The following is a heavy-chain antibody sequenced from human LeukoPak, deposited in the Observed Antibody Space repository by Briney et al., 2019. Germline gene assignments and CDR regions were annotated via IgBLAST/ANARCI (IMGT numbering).Heavy chain of an antibody. CDR3: ARGGYGDRIDY. J-gene: IGHJ4*02. Sequence: GASVNVSCKASGYTFIRYYMHWVRQAPGQGLEWMGIINASGGSTSYAQKFQGRVTMTRYTSTSTVYMELSRLRSEDTAVYYCARGGYGDRIDYWGQGTLVSVSS. V-gene: IGHV1-46*01. CDR1: GYTFIRYY. D-gene: IGHD4-17*01. CDR2: INASGGST.